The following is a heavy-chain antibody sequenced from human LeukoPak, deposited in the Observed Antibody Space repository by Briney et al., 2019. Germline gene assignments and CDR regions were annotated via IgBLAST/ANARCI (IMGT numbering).Heavy chain of an antibody. CDR2: INPNTGGT. Sequence: GASVKVSCKASGYTFTGYYMNWVRQAPGQGLEWMGRINPNTGGTNYAQNFQGSVTMTRDTSITTVYMELSRLRSDDTAVYYCARVGDGLNDAFDIWGQGTMVTVSS. D-gene: IGHD5-24*01. CDR3: ARVGDGLNDAFDI. V-gene: IGHV1-2*06. CDR1: GYTFTGYY. J-gene: IGHJ3*02.